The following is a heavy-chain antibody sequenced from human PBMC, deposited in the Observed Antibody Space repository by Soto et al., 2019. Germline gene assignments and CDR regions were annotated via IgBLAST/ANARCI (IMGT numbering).Heavy chain of an antibody. CDR3: ARHPPRGYYYMDV. J-gene: IGHJ6*03. Sequence: SETLSLTCTVSGGSISSYYWSWIRQPPGKGLEWIGYIYYSGSTNYNPSLKSRVTISVDTSKNQFSLKLSSVTAADTAVYYCARHPPRGYYYMDVWGKRTTVTGSS. CDR2: IYYSGST. CDR1: GGSISSYY. V-gene: IGHV4-59*08. D-gene: IGHD3-10*01.